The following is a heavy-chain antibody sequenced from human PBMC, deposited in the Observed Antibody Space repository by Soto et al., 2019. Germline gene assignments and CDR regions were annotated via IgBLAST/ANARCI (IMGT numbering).Heavy chain of an antibody. Sequence: QVQLQESGPGLVKPSQTLSLTCTVSGGSISGGGYYWSWIRQHPGKGLEWIGYIYYSGSTYYNPSLKSRVTISVDTSKNQFSLKLGSVTAADTAVYYCARDGYCTNGVCYNWDAFDIWGQGTMVTVSS. D-gene: IGHD2-8*01. V-gene: IGHV4-31*03. CDR3: ARDGYCTNGVCYNWDAFDI. J-gene: IGHJ3*02. CDR1: GGSISGGGYY. CDR2: IYYSGST.